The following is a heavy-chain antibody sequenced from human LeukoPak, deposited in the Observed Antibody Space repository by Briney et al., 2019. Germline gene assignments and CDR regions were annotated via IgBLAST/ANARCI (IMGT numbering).Heavy chain of an antibody. J-gene: IGHJ4*02. V-gene: IGHV3-21*01. CDR3: ARGDKSSGWYFLDY. Sequence: GGSLRLSCAASGFTFSSYTMNWVRQAPGKGLEWVSSISSSSSHIYYTDSVKGRFTISRDNAKTSLNLQVNSLRAEDTAVYYCARGDKSSGWYFLDYWGRGTLVTVSS. D-gene: IGHD6-19*01. CDR2: ISSSSSHI. CDR1: GFTFSSYT.